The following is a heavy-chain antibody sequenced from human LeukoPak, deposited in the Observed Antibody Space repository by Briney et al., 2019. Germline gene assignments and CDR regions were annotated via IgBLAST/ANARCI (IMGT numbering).Heavy chain of an antibody. Sequence: SETLSLTCAVYGGSFSGYYWSWIRQPPGKGLEWIGEINHSGSTNYNPSLKSRVTISVDMSKNQFSLKLSSVTAADTAVYYCARGRGIAARRASNYFDYWGQGTLVTVSS. CDR1: GGSFSGYY. CDR2: INHSGST. D-gene: IGHD6-6*01. CDR3: ARGRGIAARRASNYFDY. J-gene: IGHJ4*02. V-gene: IGHV4-34*01.